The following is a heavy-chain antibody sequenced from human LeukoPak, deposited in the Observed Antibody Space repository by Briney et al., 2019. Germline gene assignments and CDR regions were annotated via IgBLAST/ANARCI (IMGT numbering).Heavy chain of an antibody. CDR3: ASGEAATKDY. CDR2: IIPIFGTA. D-gene: IGHD3-10*01. J-gene: IGHJ4*02. CDR1: GGTFSSYA. V-gene: IGHV1-69*13. Sequence: AASVKVSCKASGGTFSSYAISWVRQAPGQGLEWMGGIIPIFGTANYAQKFQGRGTITADESTSTAYMELSSLRSEDTAVYCCASGEAATKDYWGQRTLVTVSS.